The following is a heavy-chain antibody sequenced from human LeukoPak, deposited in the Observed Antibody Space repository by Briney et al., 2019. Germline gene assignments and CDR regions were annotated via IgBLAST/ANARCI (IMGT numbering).Heavy chain of an antibody. Sequence: ASVKVSCKASGYTFTGYYIHWVRQAPGQGLEWMGWITPHNGGTNYAQKFQGGVTMTRDTSISTAYMELSRLRSDDTAVYYCARFDGRIDVFDIWGQGTMVTVSS. CDR1: GYTFTGYY. V-gene: IGHV1-2*02. J-gene: IGHJ3*02. CDR3: ARFDGRIDVFDI. CDR2: ITPHNGGT.